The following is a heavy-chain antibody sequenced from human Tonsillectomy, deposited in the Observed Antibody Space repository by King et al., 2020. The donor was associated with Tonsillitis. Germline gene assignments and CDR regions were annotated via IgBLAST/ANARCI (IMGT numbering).Heavy chain of an antibody. CDR3: TTELFEMDTIAFDI. Sequence: EVQLVESGGGLVKPGGSLRLSCAASGFTFSNAWMSWVRQAPGKGLEWVGRIKSKTDGGTTDYAAPVKGRFTISRDDSKNTLYLQMNSLKTEDTAVYYCTTELFEMDTIAFDICGQGTMVTVSS. CDR2: IKSKTDGGTT. V-gene: IGHV3-15*01. D-gene: IGHD5-24*01. CDR1: GFTFSNAW. J-gene: IGHJ3*02.